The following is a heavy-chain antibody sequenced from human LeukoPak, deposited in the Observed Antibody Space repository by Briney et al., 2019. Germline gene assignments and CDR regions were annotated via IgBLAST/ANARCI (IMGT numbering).Heavy chain of an antibody. CDR1: GFTFSSYA. Sequence: PGGSLRLSCAASGFTFSSYAMHWVRQAPGKGLEWVAVISYDGSNKYYADSVKGRFTISRDNSKNTLYLQMNSLRAEDTAVYYCATVHFDHWGRGTLVTVSS. J-gene: IGHJ2*01. CDR3: ATVHFDH. CDR2: ISYDGSNK. V-gene: IGHV3-30-3*01.